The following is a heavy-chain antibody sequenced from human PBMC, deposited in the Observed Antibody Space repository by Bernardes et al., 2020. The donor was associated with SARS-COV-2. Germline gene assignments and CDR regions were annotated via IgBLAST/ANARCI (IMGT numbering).Heavy chain of an antibody. CDR3: ASFPMVRGRRPY. CDR1: GGSIGSSSYF. D-gene: IGHD3-10*01. CDR2: IDYSGST. V-gene: IGHV4-39*01. J-gene: IGHJ4*02. Sequence: SETLSLTCTVSGGSIGSSSYFWGWSRQPPGKELDWIGHIDYSGSTYYNPSLKSRVTISVDTSKNQFSLKLSFVTAADTAVYYCASFPMVRGRRPYWGQGTLVTVSS.